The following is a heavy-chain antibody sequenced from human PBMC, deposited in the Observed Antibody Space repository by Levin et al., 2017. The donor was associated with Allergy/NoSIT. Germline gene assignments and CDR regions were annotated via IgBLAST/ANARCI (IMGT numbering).Heavy chain of an antibody. D-gene: IGHD1-20*01. CDR3: ARIPIPNWNDDGADY. CDR1: GGTFSSYA. Sequence: SVKVSCKASGGTFSSYAISWVRQAPGQGLEWMGGIIPIFGTANYAQKFQGRVTITADKSTSTAYMELSSLRSEDTAVYYCARIPIPNWNDDGADYWGQGTLVTVSS. V-gene: IGHV1-69*06. J-gene: IGHJ4*02. CDR2: IIPIFGTA.